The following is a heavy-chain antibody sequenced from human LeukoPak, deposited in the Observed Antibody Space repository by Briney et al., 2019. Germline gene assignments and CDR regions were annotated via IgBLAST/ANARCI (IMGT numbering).Heavy chain of an antibody. V-gene: IGHV4-39*07. CDR1: GGSISSSSYY. Sequence: PSETLSLTCTVSGGSISSSSYYWGWIRQPPGKGLEWIGSIYYSGSTYYNPSLKSRVTISVDTSKNQFSLKLSSVTAADTAVYYCARDGTGSGAYHHWGQGTLVTVSS. CDR3: ARDGTGSGAYHH. CDR2: IYYSGST. J-gene: IGHJ5*02. D-gene: IGHD3-10*01.